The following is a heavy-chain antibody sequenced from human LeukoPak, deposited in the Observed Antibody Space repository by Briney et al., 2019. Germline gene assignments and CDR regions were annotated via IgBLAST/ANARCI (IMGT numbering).Heavy chain of an antibody. D-gene: IGHD2-15*01. CDR2: INSDGSST. V-gene: IGHV3-74*01. J-gene: IGHJ6*02. CDR1: GFTFSSYW. Sequence: RGSLRLSCAASGFTFSSYWMHWVRQAPGKGLVWVSRINSDGSSTSYADSVKGRFTITRDNAKNTLYLQMNSLRAEDTAVYYCARSGALYYGMDVWGQGTTVTVSS. CDR3: ARSGALYYGMDV.